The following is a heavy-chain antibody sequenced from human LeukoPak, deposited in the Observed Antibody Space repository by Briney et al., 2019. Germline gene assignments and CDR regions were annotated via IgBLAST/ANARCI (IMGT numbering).Heavy chain of an antibody. CDR3: ANLLVDSSGYYDYYYYGMDV. CDR2: ISGSGGST. V-gene: IGHV3-23*01. J-gene: IGHJ6*02. D-gene: IGHD3-22*01. CDR1: GFTFSSYA. Sequence: GGSLRLSCAASGFTFSSYAMSWVRQAPGKGLEWVSAISGSGGSTYYADSVKGRFTISRDNSKNTLYLQMNSLRAEDTAVYYCANLLVDSSGYYDYYYYGMDVWGQGTTVTVSS.